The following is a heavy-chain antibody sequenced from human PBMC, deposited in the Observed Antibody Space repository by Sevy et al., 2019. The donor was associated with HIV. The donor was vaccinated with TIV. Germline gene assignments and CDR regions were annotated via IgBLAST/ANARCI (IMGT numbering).Heavy chain of an antibody. V-gene: IGHV4-59*08. D-gene: IGHD2-2*01. CDR2: IYYSGST. Sequence: SETLSLTCTVSDGSISSYYWSWIRQSPGKGLEWIGYIYYSGSTHYNPSLKSRVTISLETSKNQFSLKLSSVTAADTAVYYCARQSCSSSSCSFNYNYHMDVWGKGTTVTVSS. CDR3: ARQSCSSSSCSFNYNYHMDV. J-gene: IGHJ6*03. CDR1: DGSISSYY.